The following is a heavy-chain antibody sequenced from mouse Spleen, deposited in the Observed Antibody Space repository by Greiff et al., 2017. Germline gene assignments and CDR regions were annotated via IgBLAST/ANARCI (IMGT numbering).Heavy chain of an antibody. V-gene: IGHV1-18*01. J-gene: IGHJ4*01. Sequence: EVQLQQSGPELVKPGASVKIPCKASGYTFTDYNMDWVKQSHGKSLEWIGDINPNNGGTIYNQKFKGKATLTVDKSSSTAYMELRSLTSEDTAVYYCAREVVYGYHYAMDYWGQGTSVTVSS. CDR2: INPNNGGT. D-gene: IGHD2-2*01. CDR3: AREVVYGYHYAMDY. CDR1: GYTFTDYN.